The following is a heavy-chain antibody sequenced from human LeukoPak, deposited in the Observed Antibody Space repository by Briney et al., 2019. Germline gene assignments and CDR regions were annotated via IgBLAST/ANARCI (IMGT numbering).Heavy chain of an antibody. D-gene: IGHD3-22*01. V-gene: IGHV4-39*01. Sequence: SETLSLTCAVYGGSFSSYYWGWIRQPPGKGLEWIGSIYYSGSTYYNPSLKSRVTISVDTSKNQFSLKLSSVTAADTAVYYCMIVVVITTRYFDYWGQGTLVTVSS. J-gene: IGHJ4*02. CDR1: GGSFSSYY. CDR2: IYYSGST. CDR3: MIVVVITTRYFDY.